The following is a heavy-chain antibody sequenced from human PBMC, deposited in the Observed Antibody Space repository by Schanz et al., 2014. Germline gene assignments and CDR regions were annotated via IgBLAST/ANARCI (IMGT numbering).Heavy chain of an antibody. D-gene: IGHD2-15*01. CDR1: GYTFTSHG. Sequence: QVQLVQSGAEVKKPGASVKVSCKASGYTFTSHGISWVRQAPGQGLEWMGYINSSGGGTSYAPKFQDRLTMTKDAATRTVYKEVRRLMTEDAAADYCCRAPAAYCSYYDRLRAPFDYWGQGTLVTVSS. CDR3: CRAPAAYCSYYDRLRAPFDY. V-gene: IGHV1-46*01. J-gene: IGHJ4*02. CDR2: INSSGGGT.